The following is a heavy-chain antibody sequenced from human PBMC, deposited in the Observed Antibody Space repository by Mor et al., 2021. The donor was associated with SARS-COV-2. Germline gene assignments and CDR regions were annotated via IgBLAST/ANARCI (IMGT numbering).Heavy chain of an antibody. CDR3: ARATAAPRGPLYYFDY. J-gene: IGHJ4*02. Sequence: YMGSTYYIPSLKSRVTISLDTSKNQFSLKLTSVTAADTAVYYCARATAAPRGPLYYFDYWGQGTLVTVSS. CDR2: YMGST. D-gene: IGHD2-15*01. V-gene: IGHV4-39*07.